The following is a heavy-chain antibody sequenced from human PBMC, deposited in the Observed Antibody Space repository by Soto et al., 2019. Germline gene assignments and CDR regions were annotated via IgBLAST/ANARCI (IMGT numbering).Heavy chain of an antibody. CDR3: AKRRDSSTDYYSAFDI. J-gene: IGHJ3*02. CDR2: VSASGLNT. Sequence: PGGSLTLSCAASGFTFSTYPMAWVRQAPGKGLEWVSGVSASGLNTDYADPVKGRFYISRDNSKNTVSLHMNSLRAEDTAVYYCAKRRDSSTDYYSAFDIWGQGTMVTVSS. V-gene: IGHV3-23*01. CDR1: GFTFSTYP. D-gene: IGHD3-22*01.